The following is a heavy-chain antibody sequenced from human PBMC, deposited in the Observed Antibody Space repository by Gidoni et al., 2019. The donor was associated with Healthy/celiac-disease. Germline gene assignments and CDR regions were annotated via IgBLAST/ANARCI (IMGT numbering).Heavy chain of an antibody. Sequence: EVQLVESGGGLVKPGGSLRLSCAASVFTFSNAWMSWVRQAPGMGLEWVVRIKSKTDGGTTDYAAPVKGRFTISRDDSKNTLYLQMNSLKTEDTAVYYCTTDVFVVVPADDLPTNNWFDPWGQGTLVTVSS. J-gene: IGHJ5*02. CDR2: IKSKTDGGTT. D-gene: IGHD2-2*01. V-gene: IGHV3-15*01. CDR1: VFTFSNAW. CDR3: TTDVFVVVPADDLPTNNWFDP.